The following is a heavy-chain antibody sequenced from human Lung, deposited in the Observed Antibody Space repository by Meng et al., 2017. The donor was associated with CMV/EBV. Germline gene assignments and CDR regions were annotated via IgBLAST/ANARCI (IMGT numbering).Heavy chain of an antibody. Sequence: SVXVSXKASGGTFSSYTISWVRQAPGQGLEWMGRIIPILGIANYAQKFQGRVTITADKSTSTAYMELSSLRSEDTAVYYCASLGRDYYGMDVWGQGTTVTV. CDR2: IIPILGIA. V-gene: IGHV1-69*02. D-gene: IGHD1-26*01. CDR1: GGTFSSYT. J-gene: IGHJ6*02. CDR3: ASLGRDYYGMDV.